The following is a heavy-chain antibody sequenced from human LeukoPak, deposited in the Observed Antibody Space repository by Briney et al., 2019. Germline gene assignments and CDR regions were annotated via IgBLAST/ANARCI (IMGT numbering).Heavy chain of an antibody. CDR3: AKVMVRGVSDAFDI. J-gene: IGHJ3*02. Sequence: GGSLRLSCAASGFTFSSYWMSWVRQAPGKGLEWVANIKKDGSEKYYVDSVKGRFTISRDNAKTSLYLQMNSLRAEDTAVYYCAKVMVRGVSDAFDIWGQGTMVTVSS. V-gene: IGHV3-7*03. CDR2: IKKDGSEK. D-gene: IGHD3-10*01. CDR1: GFTFSSYW.